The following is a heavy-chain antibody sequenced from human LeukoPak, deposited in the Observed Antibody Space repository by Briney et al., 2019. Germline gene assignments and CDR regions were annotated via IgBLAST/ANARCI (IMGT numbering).Heavy chain of an antibody. CDR1: GYTFTGYY. J-gene: IGHJ4*02. V-gene: IGHV1-2*02. D-gene: IGHD5-12*01. CDR3: ARGDSGYDYFDY. CDR2: INPNSGGT. Sequence: ASVKVSCKASGYTFTGYYMHWVRQAPGQGLEWMGWINPNSGGTNCAQKFQGRVTMTRDTSISTAYMELSRLRSDDTAVYYCARGDSGYDYFDYWGQGTLVTVSS.